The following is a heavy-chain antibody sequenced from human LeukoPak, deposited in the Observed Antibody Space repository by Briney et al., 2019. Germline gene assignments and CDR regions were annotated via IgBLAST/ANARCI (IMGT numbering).Heavy chain of an antibody. J-gene: IGHJ6*03. CDR3: GRVPADIVATYYIDV. CDR1: GGSISSGSYY. CDR2: IYTSGST. Sequence: NASQTLSLTCTVSGGSISSGSYYWSWIQQPAGKGLEWIGRIYTSGSTHYNPSLKRRVSISVDTSKNQFSLRLRSVPAPETAGYNCGRVPADIVATYYIDVWGKETTVTVSS. D-gene: IGHD5-12*01. V-gene: IGHV4-61*02.